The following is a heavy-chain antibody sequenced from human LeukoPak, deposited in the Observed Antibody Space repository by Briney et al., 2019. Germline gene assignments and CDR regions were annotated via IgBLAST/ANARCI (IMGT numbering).Heavy chain of an antibody. CDR3: ARDNGSGSYYTFDI. Sequence: SQTLPLTCTVSGGSISSGGYYWSWIRQHPGKGLEWIGYIHYSGSTYYNPSLKSRITMSVDTSKNQFSLKLSSVTAADTAVYYCARDNGSGSYYTFDIWGQGTMVTVSS. J-gene: IGHJ3*02. CDR1: GGSISSGGYY. CDR2: IHYSGST. V-gene: IGHV4-31*03. D-gene: IGHD3-10*01.